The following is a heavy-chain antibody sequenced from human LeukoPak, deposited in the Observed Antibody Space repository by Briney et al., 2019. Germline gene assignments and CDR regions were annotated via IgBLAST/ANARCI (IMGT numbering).Heavy chain of an antibody. CDR2: IWSNANNK. CDR1: GFTFNNYA. Sequence: GGSLRLSCAASGFTFNNYAMHCVRQAPGEGLEWVAVIWSNANNKFYADSVKGRYTISRDNSKNTLYLQITSLRADDTAVYYCARIATVGDEPAYYYYYMDVWGKGTTVTVSS. V-gene: IGHV3-33*01. J-gene: IGHJ6*03. D-gene: IGHD1-26*01. CDR3: ARIATVGDEPAYYYYYMDV.